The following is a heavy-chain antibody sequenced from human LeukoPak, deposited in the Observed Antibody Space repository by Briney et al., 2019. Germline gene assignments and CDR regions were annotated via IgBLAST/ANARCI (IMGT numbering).Heavy chain of an antibody. CDR3: AREPSLGDYWNGYPPPDT. J-gene: IGHJ5*02. D-gene: IGHD3-3*01. CDR1: GFTFSSYS. Sequence: PGGSLRLSCAASGFTFSSYSMNWVRQAPGKGREWLSYITRSSSTIYYAESVKGRFTVSRDNAKNSLYLQMNSLRAEDTAVYYCAREPSLGDYWNGYPPPDTWGQGTLVTVSS. V-gene: IGHV3-48*01. CDR2: ITRSSSTI.